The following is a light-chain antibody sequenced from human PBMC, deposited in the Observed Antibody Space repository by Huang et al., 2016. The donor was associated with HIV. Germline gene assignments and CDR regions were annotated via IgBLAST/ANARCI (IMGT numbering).Light chain of an antibody. J-gene: IGKJ3*01. CDR3: QQYNKWPDFT. V-gene: IGKV3-15*01. Sequence: EIVMTQSPATLSVSPGERATLSCRASQGVRTKLAWYQQKPGQGPRLVIYGASTRAPGTQDRLRGSGSGTEFTLTISSLQTEDVAVYYCQQYNKWPDFTFGPGTKVDV. CDR2: GAS. CDR1: QGVRTK.